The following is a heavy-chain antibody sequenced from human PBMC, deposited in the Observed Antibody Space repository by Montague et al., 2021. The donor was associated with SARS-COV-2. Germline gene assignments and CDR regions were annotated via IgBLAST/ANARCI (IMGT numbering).Heavy chain of an antibody. Sequence: SETLSLTCTVSGGSINTTTYYWAWLCQPPGKGLEWIGSVYYTGRNYYNPSLQSRGTMSVDTSKKQFSLKLSSVTAADTGVYYCARHFPSGYTFGLDAFDLWGQGTMVTVSS. J-gene: IGHJ3*01. CDR2: VYYTGRN. D-gene: IGHD5-18*01. CDR3: ARHFPSGYTFGLDAFDL. CDR1: GGSINTTTYY. V-gene: IGHV4-39*01.